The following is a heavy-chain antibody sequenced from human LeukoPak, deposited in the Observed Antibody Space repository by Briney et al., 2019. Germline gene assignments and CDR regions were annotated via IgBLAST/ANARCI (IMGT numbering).Heavy chain of an antibody. V-gene: IGHV4-59*08. Sequence: SETLSLTCAVSGGSISSHYWSWIRQPPGKGLEWIGYIHYSGSTNYNPSLKSRVTMSLDTSKNQFSLKLNSVTAADTAVYYCARLVTGKPNWFDPWGQGTLVTVSS. J-gene: IGHJ5*02. CDR3: ARLVTGKPNWFDP. CDR1: GGSISSHY. D-gene: IGHD1-14*01. CDR2: IHYSGST.